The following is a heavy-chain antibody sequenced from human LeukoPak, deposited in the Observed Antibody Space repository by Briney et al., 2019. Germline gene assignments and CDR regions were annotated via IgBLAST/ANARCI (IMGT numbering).Heavy chain of an antibody. J-gene: IGHJ4*02. CDR2: IYYSGST. CDR3: ARRQYYYAPYYFGY. D-gene: IGHD3-10*01. CDR1: GGSISSGGYY. V-gene: IGHV4-31*03. Sequence: SETLSLTCTVSGGSISSGGYYWSWIRQHPGKGLEWIGYIYYSGSTYYNPSLKSRVTISVDTSKNQFSLKLSSVTAADTAVYYCARRQYYYAPYYFGYWGQGTLVTVSS.